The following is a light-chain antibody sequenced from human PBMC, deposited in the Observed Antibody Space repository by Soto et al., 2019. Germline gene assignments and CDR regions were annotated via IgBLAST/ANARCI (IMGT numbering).Light chain of an antibody. CDR1: QSVRSH. V-gene: IGKV3-11*01. CDR3: QQRSDWPPIT. J-gene: IGKJ5*01. CDR2: DAS. Sequence: EIVLTQSPATLSLSPGETATLSCRASQSVRSHLAWYQQRPGQPPRLLIYDASYRATGVPLRFSGSGSGTEFTLTISSLESGDSAIYYCQQRSDWPPITFGQGTRLEI.